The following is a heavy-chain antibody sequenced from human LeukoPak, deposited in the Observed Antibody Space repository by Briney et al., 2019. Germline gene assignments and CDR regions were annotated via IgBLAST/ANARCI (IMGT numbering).Heavy chain of an antibody. V-gene: IGHV3-33*01. CDR3: ARGTYYYDSSGYLSFDY. J-gene: IGHJ4*02. CDR1: GFTFSSYG. Sequence: QSGGPRRLSCAASGFTFSSYGMHWAPKAPAKGLEGVAVIWYDGSNKYYADSVKGRFTISRDNSKNTLYLQMNSLRAEDTAVYYCARGTYYYDSSGYLSFDYWGQGTLVTVSS. CDR2: IWYDGSNK. D-gene: IGHD3-22*01.